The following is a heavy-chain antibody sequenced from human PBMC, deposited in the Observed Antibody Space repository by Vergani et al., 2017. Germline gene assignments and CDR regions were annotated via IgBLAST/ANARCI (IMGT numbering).Heavy chain of an antibody. CDR2: IYTSGST. CDR3: ARDQGNDYGLYYFDD. J-gene: IGHJ4*02. Sequence: QVQLQQWGAGLLKPSETLSLTCAVYGGSFSGYYWSWIRQPAGKGLEWIGRIYTSGSTNYNPSLKSRVTMSVDTSKNQFSLKLSSVTAADTAVYYCARDQGNDYGLYYFDDWGQGTLVTVSS. CDR1: GGSFSGYY. D-gene: IGHD4-17*01. V-gene: IGHV4-59*10.